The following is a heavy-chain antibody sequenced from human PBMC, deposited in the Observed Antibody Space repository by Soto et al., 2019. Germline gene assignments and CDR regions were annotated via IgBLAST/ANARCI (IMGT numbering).Heavy chain of an antibody. CDR1: GGSISSSSYY. CDR2: IYYSGST. Sequence: PSETLSLTCTVSGGSISSSSYYWGWIRQPPGKGLEWIGSIYYSGSTYYNPSLKSRVTISVDTSKNQFSLKLSSVTAADTAVYYCAMIAARTGIYAFDIWGQGTMVTVSS. J-gene: IGHJ3*02. CDR3: AMIAARTGIYAFDI. V-gene: IGHV4-39*01. D-gene: IGHD6-6*01.